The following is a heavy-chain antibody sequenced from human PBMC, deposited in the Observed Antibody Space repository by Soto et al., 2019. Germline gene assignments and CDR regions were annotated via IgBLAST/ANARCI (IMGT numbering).Heavy chain of an antibody. CDR2: ISYDGSNT. V-gene: IGHV3-30*18. J-gene: IGHJ4*02. CDR3: AKEGGLSGSYYITSSYYVDY. Sequence: QVQLVESGGGVVQPGRSLRLSCVASGFTFSSYGMHWVRQAPGKGLEWVAIISYDGSNTYYADSVKGRFTISRDNSKNTLYLEMNSLKAEATYVYYCAKEGGLSGSYYITSSYYVDYWGQGTLVTVSS. CDR1: GFTFSSYG. D-gene: IGHD1-26*01.